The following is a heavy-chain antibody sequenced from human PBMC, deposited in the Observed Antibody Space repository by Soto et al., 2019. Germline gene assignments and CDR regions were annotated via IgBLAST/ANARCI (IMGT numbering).Heavy chain of an antibody. CDR1: GGSVIAYY. Sequence: SETRSVTGTVSGGSVIAYYWNWMRQPPGKGLQWIGYTYYSGITTYNPSLKSRVTISVDSSKNQFSLKLDSVTPADTAVYYCARVRGTAGKRYFDYWGPGTLVTVSS. CDR3: ARVRGTAGKRYFDY. J-gene: IGHJ4*02. V-gene: IGHV4-59*02. CDR2: TYYSGIT. D-gene: IGHD6-13*01.